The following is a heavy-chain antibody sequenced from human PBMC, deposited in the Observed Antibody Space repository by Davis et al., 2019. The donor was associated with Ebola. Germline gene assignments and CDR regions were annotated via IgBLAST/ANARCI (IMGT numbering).Heavy chain of an antibody. D-gene: IGHD4-11*01. V-gene: IGHV4-30-4*01. CDR1: GGSISSGDYY. Sequence: SETLSLTCTVSGGSISSGDYYWSWIRQPPGKGLEWIGYIYYSGSTYYNPSLKSRVTISVDTSKNQFSLRLSSVTAADTTVYYCARDLRLYYYGMDVWGQGTTVTVSS. J-gene: IGHJ6*02. CDR3: ARDLRLYYYGMDV. CDR2: IYYSGST.